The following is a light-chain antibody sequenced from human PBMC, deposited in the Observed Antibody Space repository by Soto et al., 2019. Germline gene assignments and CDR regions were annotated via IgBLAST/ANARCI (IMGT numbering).Light chain of an antibody. Sequence: QSVLTQPASVSGSPGQSITISCTGTSSDVGSYNLVSWYQQHPGKAPKLMIYEVSKRPSGVSNRFSGSKSGNTASLTISGFQAEDEADYYCCSYAGSSTSVVFGGGTKVTVL. J-gene: IGLJ2*01. V-gene: IGLV2-23*02. CDR3: CSYAGSSTSVV. CDR1: SSDVGSYNL. CDR2: EVS.